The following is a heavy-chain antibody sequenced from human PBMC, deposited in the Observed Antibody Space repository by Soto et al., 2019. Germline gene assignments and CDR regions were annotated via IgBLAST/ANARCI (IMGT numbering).Heavy chain of an antibody. J-gene: IGHJ5*02. Sequence: SETLSLTRTVSGGSINIPTYYWGWVRQPPGKGLEWIGSSYYTGSTYYNPSLKSRVTISVDTSKSQFSLKLSSVTAADTAVYYCARQSVYCSGTSCPEFDPWGQGTLVTVSS. CDR2: SYYTGST. CDR1: GGSINIPTYY. CDR3: ARQSVYCSGTSCPEFDP. D-gene: IGHD2-2*01. V-gene: IGHV4-39*01.